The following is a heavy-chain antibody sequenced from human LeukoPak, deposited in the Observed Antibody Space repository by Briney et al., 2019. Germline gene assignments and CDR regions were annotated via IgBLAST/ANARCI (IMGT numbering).Heavy chain of an antibody. CDR3: ARDGRTGGNFDY. V-gene: IGHV3-21*01. D-gene: IGHD1-1*01. CDR2: ISSSSSYI. CDR1: GFTFSSYS. Sequence: GGSLILSCAASGFTFSSYSMNWVRQAPGKGLEWVSSISSSSSYIYYADSVKGRFTISRDNAKNSLYLQMNSLRAEDTAVYYCARDGRTGGNFDYWGQGTLVTVSS. J-gene: IGHJ4*02.